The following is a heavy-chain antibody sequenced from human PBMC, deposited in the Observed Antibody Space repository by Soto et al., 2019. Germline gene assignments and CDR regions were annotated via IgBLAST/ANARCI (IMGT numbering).Heavy chain of an antibody. CDR2: ISPDSGNT. D-gene: IGHD3-9*01. J-gene: IGHJ4*02. CDR3: ARGDYYDLLTGYHDY. Sequence: ASVKVSCKASGYTFTSYGISWVRQAPGQGLEWMGWISPDSGNTNYAQKFRGRVTMTTAASTSTAFMEMRSLTSDDTAVYYCARGDYYDLLTGYHDYWGQGSLVTVSS. CDR1: GYTFTSYG. V-gene: IGHV1-18*01.